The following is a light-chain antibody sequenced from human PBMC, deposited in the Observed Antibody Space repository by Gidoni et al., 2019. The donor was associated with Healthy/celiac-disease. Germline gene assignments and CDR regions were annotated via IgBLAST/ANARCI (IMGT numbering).Light chain of an antibody. Sequence: QSALTQPAPVSGSPGQSITIACTGTSSDVGGYNYVSWYHQHPGKAPKLMIYAVSNRPSGVSNRFSGSKSGNTASLTISGLQAEDEADYYCSSYTSSSTVVFGGGTKLTVL. CDR2: AVS. V-gene: IGLV2-14*01. CDR3: SSYTSSSTVV. J-gene: IGLJ2*01. CDR1: SSDVGGYNY.